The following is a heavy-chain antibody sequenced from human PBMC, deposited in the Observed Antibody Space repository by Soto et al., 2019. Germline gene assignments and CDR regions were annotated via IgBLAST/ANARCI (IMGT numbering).Heavy chain of an antibody. CDR1: GGTFSSYA. D-gene: IGHD6-19*01. Sequence: SVKVSCKASGGTFSSYAISWVRQAPGQGLEWMGGIIPIFGTANYAQKFQGRVTITADKSTSTAYMELSSLRSEDTAVYYCARDPVAGFRYFDYGGREPWSPSPQ. J-gene: IGHJ4*02. CDR3: ARDPVAGFRYFDY. V-gene: IGHV1-69*06. CDR2: IIPIFGTA.